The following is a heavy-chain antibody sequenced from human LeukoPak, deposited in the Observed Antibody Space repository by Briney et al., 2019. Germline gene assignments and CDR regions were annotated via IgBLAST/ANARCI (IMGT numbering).Heavy chain of an antibody. J-gene: IGHJ5*02. CDR2: ISAYNGNT. D-gene: IGHD2-2*02. CDR3: ARTLGYCSSISCYTIYPEYNWFDP. V-gene: IGHV1-18*01. CDR1: GYTFTSYG. Sequence: GASVKVSCKASGYTFTSYGISWVRQAPGQGLEWMGWISAYNGNTNYAQKLQGRVTMTTDTSTSTAYMELRSLRSDDTAVYYCARTLGYCSSISCYTIYPEYNWFDPWGQGTLVTVSS.